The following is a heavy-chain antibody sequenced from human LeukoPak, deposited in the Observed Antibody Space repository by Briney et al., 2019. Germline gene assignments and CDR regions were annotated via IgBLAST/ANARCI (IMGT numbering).Heavy chain of an antibody. CDR3: ARDAVYSSGSNWFDP. CDR1: GYTFTGYY. Sequence: ALVKVSCKASGYTFTGYYMHWVRQAPGQGLEWMGWINPNSGGTNYAQKFQGRVTMTRDTSISTAYMELSRLRSDDTAVYYCARDAVYSSGSNWFDPWGQGTLVTVSS. J-gene: IGHJ5*02. D-gene: IGHD6-19*01. CDR2: INPNSGGT. V-gene: IGHV1-2*02.